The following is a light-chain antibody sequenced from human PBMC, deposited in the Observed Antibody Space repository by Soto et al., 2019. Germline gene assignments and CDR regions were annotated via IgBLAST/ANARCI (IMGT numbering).Light chain of an antibody. V-gene: IGKV3-11*01. CDR2: DAS. Sequence: EIVLTQSPATLSLSPGERATLSCRASQSVSSYLAWYQQKPGQAPRLLIYDASNRATGIPARFSGSGSGTDFPLTISSLEPEDFADYYCQQLSNWPITFGQGTRLEIK. J-gene: IGKJ5*01. CDR1: QSVSSY. CDR3: QQLSNWPIT.